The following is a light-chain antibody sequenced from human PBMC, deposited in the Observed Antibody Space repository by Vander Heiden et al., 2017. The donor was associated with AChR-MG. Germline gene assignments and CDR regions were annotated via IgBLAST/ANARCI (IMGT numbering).Light chain of an antibody. CDR1: QTISTF. CDR2: AAS. CDR3: QQSYNFPST. Sequence: DIQMTKSPPSLSASVGDRVTITCRANQTISTFLNWYQQKPGKAPRLLIYAASSLQSGVPSRFSGFGSGTNFTLAISSLQPEDFATYYCQQSYNFPSTFGPGTRVDV. V-gene: IGKV1-39*01. J-gene: IGKJ3*01.